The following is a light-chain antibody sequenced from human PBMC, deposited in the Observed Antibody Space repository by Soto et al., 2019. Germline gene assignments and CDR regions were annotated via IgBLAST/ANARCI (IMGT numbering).Light chain of an antibody. Sequence: EIVLTQSPATLSLSPAESATLSCRASQRVGSYLAWYQQKPGQGPRLLIYDASNRATGIPARSSGSGSGTDFNLTISSLEPEDFVVYYCQQRSIWPRTFGGGTKVDIK. CDR2: DAS. V-gene: IGKV3-11*01. J-gene: IGKJ4*01. CDR1: QRVGSY. CDR3: QQRSIWPRT.